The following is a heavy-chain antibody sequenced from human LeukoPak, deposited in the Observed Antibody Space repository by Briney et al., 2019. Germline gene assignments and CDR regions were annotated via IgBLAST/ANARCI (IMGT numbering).Heavy chain of an antibody. J-gene: IGHJ4*02. D-gene: IGHD3-22*01. CDR3: ARLTYYYDSSGYNLDY. Sequence: SVKVSCKASGGTFSSYAISWVRQAPGQGLEWMGGIIPIFGTANYAQKFQGRVTITADESTSTAYMELSSLRSEDTAVYYCARLTYYYDSSGYNLDYWGQGTLVTDSS. V-gene: IGHV1-69*13. CDR1: GGTFSSYA. CDR2: IIPIFGTA.